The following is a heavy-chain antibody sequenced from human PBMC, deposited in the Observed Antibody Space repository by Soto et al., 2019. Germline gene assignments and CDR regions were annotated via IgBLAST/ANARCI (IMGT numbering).Heavy chain of an antibody. Sequence: PSETLSLTCTVSGGSISSSSYYWGWIRQPPGKGLEWIGSIYYSGSTYYNPSLKSRVTISVDTSKNQFSLKLSSVTAADTAVYYCARVDTAMVTTYYYGMDVWGQGTTVTASS. CDR1: GGSISSSSYY. CDR3: ARVDTAMVTTYYYGMDV. V-gene: IGHV4-39*01. J-gene: IGHJ6*02. CDR2: IYYSGST. D-gene: IGHD5-18*01.